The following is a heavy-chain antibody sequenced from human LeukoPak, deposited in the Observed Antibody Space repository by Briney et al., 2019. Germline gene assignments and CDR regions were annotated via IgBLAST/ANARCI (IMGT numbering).Heavy chain of an antibody. CDR2: IYTSGGT. V-gene: IGHV4-4*07. D-gene: IGHD6-19*01. CDR3: AGTLGYSSQIDP. J-gene: IGHJ5*02. Sequence: SETLSLTCTVSGGSISSYCWSWIRQPAGKGLEWIGRIYTSGGTNYNPSLKSRVTMSVDTSKNQFSLKLSSVTAADTAIYYCAGTLGYSSQIDPWGQGTLVTVSS. CDR1: GGSISSYC.